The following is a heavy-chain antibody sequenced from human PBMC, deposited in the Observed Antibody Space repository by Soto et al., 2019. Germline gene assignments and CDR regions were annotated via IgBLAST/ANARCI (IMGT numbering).Heavy chain of an antibody. CDR3: ARDPGGGYFDY. V-gene: IGHV3-30-3*01. CDR2: ILYDGSNK. CDR1: GLTFSHYA. D-gene: IGHD3-16*01. Sequence: QVQLVESGGGVVQPGRSLRLSCAASGLTFSHYAMHWVRQAPGRGLGWGAVILYDGSNKYYPESVKGRFTISRDSLKNTLYLQMNSLRTEDTAVYYCARDPGGGYFDYWGQGTLVTVSS. J-gene: IGHJ4*02.